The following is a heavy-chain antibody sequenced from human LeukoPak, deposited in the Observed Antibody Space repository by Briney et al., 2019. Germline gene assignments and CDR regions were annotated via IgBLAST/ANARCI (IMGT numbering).Heavy chain of an antibody. J-gene: IGHJ4*02. CDR2: ITSTSSYI. Sequence: PGGSLRLSCAASGFTFSSYSMIWVRQAPGKGLEWVSSITSTSSYIYYADSVKGRFTISRDNAKNSLYLQMSSLRAEDTAVYYCARERKESYYDSSGYVDYWGQGTLVTVSS. D-gene: IGHD3-22*01. V-gene: IGHV3-21*01. CDR1: GFTFSSYS. CDR3: ARERKESYYDSSGYVDY.